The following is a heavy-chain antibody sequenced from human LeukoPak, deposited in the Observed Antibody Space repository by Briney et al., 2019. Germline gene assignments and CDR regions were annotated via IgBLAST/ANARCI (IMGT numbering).Heavy chain of an antibody. J-gene: IGHJ4*02. CDR1: GFTFSSYW. Sequence: QPGGSLRLSCAASGFTFSSYWMSWVRQAPGKGLEWVANIKQDGSEKYYVDSVKGRFTISRDNAKNSLHLQMNSLRAEDTAVYYCARVARGTYYYDSSGYTAFDYWGQGTLVTVSS. D-gene: IGHD3-22*01. CDR3: ARVARGTYYYDSSGYTAFDY. V-gene: IGHV3-7*01. CDR2: IKQDGSEK.